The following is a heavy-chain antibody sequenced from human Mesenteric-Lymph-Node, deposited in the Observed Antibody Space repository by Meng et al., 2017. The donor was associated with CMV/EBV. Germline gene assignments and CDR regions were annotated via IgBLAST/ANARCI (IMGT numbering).Heavy chain of an antibody. Sequence: GESLKISCAASRFTVSSNYMSWVRQAPGKGLQWVSAIYSGGNTYYADSVKGRFTISRDNSKNTLYLHMDSLRAEDTAVYYYARGEGSPQGEDAFDIWGQGTMVTVSS. CDR3: ARGEGSPQGEDAFDI. CDR2: IYSGGNT. CDR1: RFTVSSNY. V-gene: IGHV3-66*02. D-gene: IGHD1-26*01. J-gene: IGHJ3*02.